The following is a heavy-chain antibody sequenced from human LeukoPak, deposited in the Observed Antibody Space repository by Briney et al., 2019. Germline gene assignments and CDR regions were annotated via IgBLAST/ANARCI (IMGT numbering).Heavy chain of an antibody. CDR2: ISWNSGSI. D-gene: IGHD3-3*01. Sequence: GGSLRLPCAASGFTFDDYAMHWVRQAPGKGLEWVSGISWNSGSIGYADSVKGRFTISRDNAKNSLYLQMNSLRAEDTALYYCAKGNYDFWSGPVHWGQGTLVTVSS. CDR3: AKGNYDFWSGPVH. CDR1: GFTFDDYA. V-gene: IGHV3-9*01. J-gene: IGHJ4*02.